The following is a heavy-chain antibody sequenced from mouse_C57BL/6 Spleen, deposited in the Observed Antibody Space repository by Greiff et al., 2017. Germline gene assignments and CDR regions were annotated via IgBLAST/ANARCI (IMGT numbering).Heavy chain of an antibody. CDR1: GFTFSSYG. V-gene: IGHV5-6*01. Sequence: EVKLMESGGDLVKPGGSLKLSCAASGFTFSSYGMSWVRQTPDKRLEWVATISRGGSYTYYPDSVKWRFTISRDNAKNTLYLQMSSLKSEDTAMYYCARHYYGPSLFYDLDDWGQGTTRTVSS. J-gene: IGHJ2*01. CDR2: ISRGGSYT. D-gene: IGHD1-1*01. CDR3: ARHYYGPSLFYDLDD.